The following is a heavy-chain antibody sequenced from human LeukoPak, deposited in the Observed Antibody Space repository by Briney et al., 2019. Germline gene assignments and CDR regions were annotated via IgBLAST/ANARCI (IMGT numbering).Heavy chain of an antibody. Sequence: GGSLRLSCAASGFTFSSYWMSWVRQAPGKGLEWVAYIKHDGSDEYHVDSVKGRFTISRDNSKNSLYLQMNSLRADDTAVYYCARARRPDGVVPAARYMDVWGKGTTVTVSS. CDR3: ARARRPDGVVPAARYMDV. CDR1: GFTFSSYW. CDR2: IKHDGSDE. J-gene: IGHJ6*03. V-gene: IGHV3-7*01. D-gene: IGHD2-2*01.